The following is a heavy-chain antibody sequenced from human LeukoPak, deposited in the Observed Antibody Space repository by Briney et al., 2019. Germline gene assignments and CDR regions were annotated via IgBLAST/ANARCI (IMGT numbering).Heavy chain of an antibody. D-gene: IGHD5-24*01. CDR3: ARGTRDGYNPFDY. CDR2: ISSVISDI. CDR1: GSTFSSYS. Sequence: GGSLRLSCATSGSTFSSYSMNWVRQAPGKGLEWVSSISSVISDIFHADSVRGRFTISRDNANNSLYLQMNSLRAEDTAVYYCARGTRDGYNPFDYWGHGTLVTVSS. J-gene: IGHJ4*01. V-gene: IGHV3-21*01.